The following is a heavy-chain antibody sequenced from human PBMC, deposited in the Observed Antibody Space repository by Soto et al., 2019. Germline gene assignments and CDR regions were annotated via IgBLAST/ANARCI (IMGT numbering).Heavy chain of an antibody. CDR3: ARHYDSSGYYYGYYYGMDV. D-gene: IGHD3-22*01. Sequence: QVQLVQSGAEVKKPGSSVKVSCKASGGTFSSYAISWVRQAPGQGLEWMGGIIPIFGTANYAQKFQGRVTITADEPTSTAYMELSSLRSEDTAVYYCARHYDSSGYYYGYYYGMDVWGQGTTVTVSS. CDR1: GGTFSSYA. CDR2: IIPIFGTA. J-gene: IGHJ6*02. V-gene: IGHV1-69*01.